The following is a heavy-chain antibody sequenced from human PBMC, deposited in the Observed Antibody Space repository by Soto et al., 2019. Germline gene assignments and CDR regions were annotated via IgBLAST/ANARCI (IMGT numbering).Heavy chain of an antibody. Sequence: GGSLRLSCTASGFTFRDYVMNWVRQAPGKGLEWVSGIRGSGGDTYYADSVKGRFSIFRDTSKNTLYLQMNSLRAEDTAVYYCAQFDCRGGRFYWYFDLWRRGTLVTVSS. CDR2: IRGSGGDT. CDR1: GFTFRDYV. D-gene: IGHD2-15*01. CDR3: AQFDCRGGRFYWYFDL. V-gene: IGHV3-23*01. J-gene: IGHJ2*01.